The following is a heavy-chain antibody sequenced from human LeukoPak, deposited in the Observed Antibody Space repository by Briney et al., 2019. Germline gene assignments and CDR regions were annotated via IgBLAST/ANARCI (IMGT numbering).Heavy chain of an antibody. CDR3: ARAVATGFYFDY. Sequence: GGSLRLSCAASGFTFSSYWMHWVRQAPGKGLVWVSRINSDGSSTSYADSVKGRFTISRDNAKNTLYLQMNSLRAEDTAVYYCARAVATGFYFDYWGQGTPVTVSS. V-gene: IGHV3-74*01. CDR2: INSDGSST. CDR1: GFTFSSYW. J-gene: IGHJ4*02. D-gene: IGHD5-12*01.